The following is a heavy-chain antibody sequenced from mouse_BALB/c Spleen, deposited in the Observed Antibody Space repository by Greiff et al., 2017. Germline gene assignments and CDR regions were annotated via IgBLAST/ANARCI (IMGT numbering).Heavy chain of an antibody. D-gene: IGHD2-2*01. V-gene: IGHV5-17*02. CDR2: ISSGGSTI. Sequence: EVQLVESGGGLVQPGGSRKLSCAASGFTFSSFGMHWVRQAPEKGLEWVAYISSGGSTIYYADTVKGRFTISRDNPKNTLFLQMTSLRSEDTAMYYCARRPIYYGYDGAMDYWGQGTSVTVSS. CDR3: ARRPIYYGYDGAMDY. CDR1: GFTFSSFG. J-gene: IGHJ4*01.